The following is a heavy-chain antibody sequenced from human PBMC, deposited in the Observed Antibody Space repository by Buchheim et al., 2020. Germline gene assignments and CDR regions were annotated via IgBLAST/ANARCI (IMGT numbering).Heavy chain of an antibody. CDR3: ARHYYDSSGYYKSYYYGMDV. D-gene: IGHD3-22*01. Sequence: QLQLQESGPGLVKPSETLSLTCTVSGGSISSSSYYWGWIRQPPGKGLEWIGSIYYSGSTYYNPSLKSRVTISVDTSKNQFFLKMSTVTAADTAVYYCARHYYDSSGYYKSYYYGMDVWGQGTT. CDR2: IYYSGST. V-gene: IGHV4-39*01. CDR1: GGSISSSSYY. J-gene: IGHJ6*02.